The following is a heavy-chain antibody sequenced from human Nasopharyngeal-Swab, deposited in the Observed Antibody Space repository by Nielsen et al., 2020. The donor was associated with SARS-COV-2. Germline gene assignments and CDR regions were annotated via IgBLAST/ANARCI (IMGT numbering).Heavy chain of an antibody. V-gene: IGHV4-39*07. D-gene: IGHD5-24*01. J-gene: IGHJ6*02. CDR2: IYYSGST. CDR3: ARGGWQLSSLPMDV. Sequence: VRQMPGKGLEWIGSIYYSGSTYYNPSLDSRLTISVDKSKNQFSLKLTSVTAADTAVYYCARGGWQLSSLPMDVWGQGTTVTVSS.